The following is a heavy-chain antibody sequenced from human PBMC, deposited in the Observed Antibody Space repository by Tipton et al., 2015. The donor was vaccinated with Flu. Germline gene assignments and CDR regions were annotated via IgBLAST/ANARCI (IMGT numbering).Heavy chain of an antibody. J-gene: IGHJ4*02. Sequence: TLSLTCTVSGYSITNGSYYWCWIRQSAEKGLGWIGRTYASGSTNYHRSFRSRATVSADTSKNQFSLKLDSLTAADTAVYYCARGHYLSAFDYWGQGVRVTVSS. D-gene: IGHD2-15*01. CDR2: TYASGST. CDR1: GYSITNGSYY. V-gene: IGHV4-61*02. CDR3: ARGHYLSAFDY.